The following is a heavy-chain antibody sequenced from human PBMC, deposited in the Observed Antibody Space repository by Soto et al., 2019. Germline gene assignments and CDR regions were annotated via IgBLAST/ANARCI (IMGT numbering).Heavy chain of an antibody. J-gene: IGHJ6*02. CDR1: GFTFSSYW. CDR2: INSDGSST. Sequence: EVQLVESGGGLVQPGGSLRLSCAASGFTFSSYWMHWVRQAPGKGLVWVSRINSDGSSTSYADSVKGRFTISRDNAKNTVYLQMNRLRAEDTAVYYCASPYMYSSGLYFYGMDVWGQGATVTVSS. V-gene: IGHV3-74*01. CDR3: ASPYMYSSGLYFYGMDV. D-gene: IGHD6-19*01.